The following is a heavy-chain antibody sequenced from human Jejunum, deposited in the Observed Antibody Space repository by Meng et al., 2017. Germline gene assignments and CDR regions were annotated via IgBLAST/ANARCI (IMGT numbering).Heavy chain of an antibody. V-gene: IGHV4-34*01. D-gene: IGHD1-14*01. CDR1: GGSSSGFY. J-gene: IGHJ4*02. CDR2: IHPSGST. Sequence: WVAGLLKPSETLSPTCPVYGGSSSGFYLSWIRHPPGKGLGWIGEIHPSGSTDYNPSLKSRLTISLDTSKNQFSLSLNSATAADTGIYYCTRGTDRAKSGDYWGQGTLVTVSS. CDR3: TRGTDRAKSGDY.